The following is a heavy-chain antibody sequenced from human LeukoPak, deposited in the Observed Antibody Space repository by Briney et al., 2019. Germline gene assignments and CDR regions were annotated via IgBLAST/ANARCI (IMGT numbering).Heavy chain of an antibody. CDR2: ISYSGTT. D-gene: IGHD5-18*01. CDR3: ARGRGYGFGIDY. CDR1: GGSISSYY. V-gene: IGHV4-30-4*08. Sequence: SETLSLTCTVSGGSISSYYWSWIRQPPGKGLESIAYISYSGTTYYSPSLKSRLSISVDTSENQFSLKLTSVTAAYTAVYYCARGRGYGFGIDYWGQGTLVTVSS. J-gene: IGHJ4*02.